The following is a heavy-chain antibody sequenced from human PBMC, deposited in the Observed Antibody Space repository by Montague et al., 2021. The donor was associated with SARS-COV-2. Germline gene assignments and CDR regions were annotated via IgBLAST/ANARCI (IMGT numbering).Heavy chain of an antibody. CDR1: GDSVSSNSAT. Sequence: SVISGDSVSSNSATWNWVRQAPSRGLEWLGRTYYRSKWYNDYAVSVRGRVTINPDTSKNQFSLQLNSVTPEDTAIYYCTSGREGNYNVMDVWGQGTTVTVFS. J-gene: IGHJ6*02. CDR3: TSGREGNYNVMDV. V-gene: IGHV6-1*01. CDR2: TYYRSKWYN. D-gene: IGHD1-1*01.